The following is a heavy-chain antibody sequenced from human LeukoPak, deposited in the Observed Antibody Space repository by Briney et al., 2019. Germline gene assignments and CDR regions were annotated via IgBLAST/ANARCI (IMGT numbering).Heavy chain of an antibody. J-gene: IGHJ4*02. CDR1: GGSISSYY. Sequence: SETLSLTCTVSGGSISSYYWSWIRQPPGKGLEWIGYIYYSGSTNYNPSLKSRVTISVDTSKNQFSLKLSSVTAADTAVYYCAREGDVVVPAANPIDYWGQGTLVTVSS. V-gene: IGHV4-59*12. D-gene: IGHD2-2*01. CDR3: AREGDVVVPAANPIDY. CDR2: IYYSGST.